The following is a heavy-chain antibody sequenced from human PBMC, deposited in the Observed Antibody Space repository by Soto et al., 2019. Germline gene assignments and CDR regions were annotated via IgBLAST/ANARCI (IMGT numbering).Heavy chain of an antibody. CDR2: ISYDGSNK. J-gene: IGHJ4*02. D-gene: IGHD5-18*01. CDR1: GFTFSSYG. V-gene: IGHV3-30*18. CDR3: AKGSHQGQYSYCYRDAN. Sequence: QVQLVESGGGVVQPGRSLRLSCAASGFTFSSYGMHWVRQAPGKGLEWVAVISYDGSNKYYADSVKGRFTISRDNSKNTLYLQINSLRTTDTDVYYCAKGSHQGQYSYCYRDANWGQRTRFTVAS.